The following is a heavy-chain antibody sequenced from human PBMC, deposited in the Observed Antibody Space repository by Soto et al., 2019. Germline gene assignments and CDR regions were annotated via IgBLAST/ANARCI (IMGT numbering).Heavy chain of an antibody. D-gene: IGHD3-10*01. V-gene: IGHV4-4*07. CDR2: VYSSGTT. Sequence: SETLCLTCRVSGGSINSYGCIWLRQPAGKGLEWIGRVYSSGTTDYNPSLNSRATMSVETSKNQFSLKLSSVTAADTAVYYCARDIGSYAYGEGYWGQGSQVTVAS. J-gene: IGHJ4*02. CDR3: ARDIGSYAYGEGY. CDR1: GGSINSYG.